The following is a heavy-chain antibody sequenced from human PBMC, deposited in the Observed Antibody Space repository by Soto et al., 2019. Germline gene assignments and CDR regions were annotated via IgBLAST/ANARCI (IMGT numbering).Heavy chain of an antibody. V-gene: IGHV5-10-1*01. J-gene: IGHJ4*02. CDR1: GYSFAGYW. CDR2: IDPSDSQT. D-gene: IGHD3-22*01. Sequence: GESLKISCKGSGYSFAGYWITWVRQKPGKGLEWMGRIDPSDSQTYYSPSFRGHVTISVTKSITTVFLQWSSLGASDTAMYYCARQVYDSDTGPNFQYYFDSWGQGTPVTVSS. CDR3: ARQVYDSDTGPNFQYYFDS.